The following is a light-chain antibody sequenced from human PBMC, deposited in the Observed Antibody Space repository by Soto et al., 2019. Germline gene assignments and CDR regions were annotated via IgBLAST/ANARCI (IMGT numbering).Light chain of an antibody. CDR1: HSVSSNY. CDR3: QQYGISPT. Sequence: EIVLTQSPGALSLSPGERATLSSRSRHSVSSNYLAWYQQKPGQAPRLLIYDVSSRATGIPDRFSGSGSGTDFTLTISRLEPVDFAVYYCQQYGISPTFGQGTKVEIK. CDR2: DVS. J-gene: IGKJ1*01. V-gene: IGKV3-20*01.